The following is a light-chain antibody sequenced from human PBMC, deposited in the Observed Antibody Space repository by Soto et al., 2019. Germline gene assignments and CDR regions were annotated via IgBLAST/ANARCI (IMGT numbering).Light chain of an antibody. CDR2: DAS. CDR3: QHADSFPLIT. J-gene: IGKJ5*01. CDR1: QGIATG. Sequence: IQMTQSPSSLSASGGDRVTITCRASQGIATGLAWYQQKPGAPPRLLIYDASILQSGVPSRFSGSGSGTDFTLTISSLQPEDFATYYCQHADSFPLITFGQGTRLEIK. V-gene: IGKV1-13*02.